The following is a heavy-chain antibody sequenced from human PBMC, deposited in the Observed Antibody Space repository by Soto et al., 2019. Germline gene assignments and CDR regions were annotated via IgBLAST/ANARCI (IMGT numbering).Heavy chain of an antibody. V-gene: IGHV4-31*03. CDR1: GGSISSGLHY. J-gene: IGHJ4*02. Sequence: QVQLQESGPGLVKPSQTLSLTCTVPGGSISSGLHYWSWIRQRPGKGREWIAYTYNTGSTYYNPSLTSRITISVDTSNNQFSLKMRSVTAADTAVYYCARGMPYYFDYWGQGSLVTVSS. CDR3: ARGMPYYFDY. CDR2: TYNTGST. D-gene: IGHD2-2*01.